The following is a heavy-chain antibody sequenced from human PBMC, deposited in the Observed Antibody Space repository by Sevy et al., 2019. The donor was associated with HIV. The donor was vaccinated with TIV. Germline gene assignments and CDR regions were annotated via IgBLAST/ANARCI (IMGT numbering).Heavy chain of an antibody. V-gene: IGHV3-30*02. CDR2: LRYDGSNK. CDR3: AKTEYSGYDPPLYFDY. Sequence: GGSLRLSCAASGFTFSSYGMHWVRQAPGKGLEWVAFLRYDGSNKYDADSVKGRFTISRDNSKNTLYLQMNSLRAEDTAVYYCAKTEYSGYDPPLYFDYWGQGTLVTVSS. CDR1: GFTFSSYG. J-gene: IGHJ4*02. D-gene: IGHD5-12*01.